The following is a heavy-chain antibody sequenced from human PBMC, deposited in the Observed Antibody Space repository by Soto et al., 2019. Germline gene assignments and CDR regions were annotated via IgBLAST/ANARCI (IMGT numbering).Heavy chain of an antibody. J-gene: IGHJ4*02. CDR2: FYWNDDQ. Sequence: QITLTESGPTLVTPTQTLTLTCSFSGFSLTTSGVAVGWFRQPPGKAPEWLALFYWNDDQRYSPSLRSRLTVTGDSSKNQVVLTLANVDPVDSGTYYCAHRPTSTDDFYFDYWGQGTLVTVSS. D-gene: IGHD2-21*02. CDR3: AHRPTSTDDFYFDY. CDR1: GFSLTTSGVA. V-gene: IGHV2-5*01.